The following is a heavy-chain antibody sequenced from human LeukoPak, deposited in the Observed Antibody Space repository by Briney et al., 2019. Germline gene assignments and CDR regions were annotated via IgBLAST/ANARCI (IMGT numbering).Heavy chain of an antibody. CDR3: ARDLLVSSWYRTALKYNWFDP. J-gene: IGHJ5*02. V-gene: IGHV3-21*01. CDR1: GFIFSNYG. Sequence: GGSLRLSCAASGFIFSNYGMNWVRQAPGKGLEWVSSISSSSSYIYYADSVKGRFTISRDNAKNSLYLQMNSLRAEDTAVYYCARDLLVSSWYRTALKYNWFDPWGQGTLVTVSS. CDR2: ISSSSSYI. D-gene: IGHD6-13*01.